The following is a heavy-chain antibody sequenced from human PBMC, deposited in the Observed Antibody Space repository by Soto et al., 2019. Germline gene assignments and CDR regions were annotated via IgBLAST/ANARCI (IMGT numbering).Heavy chain of an antibody. CDR1: GDSVSSNSAA. Sequence: PSQTLSLTSAISGDSVSSNSAAWNWIRQSPSRSPEWLGRTYHGSKWSTDYAVTVKSRISVNTDTSRNQFSLQLSSVTLEDTGVNYCARGWLRTGFDTWGQGTMVTVPS. J-gene: IGHJ3*02. V-gene: IGHV6-1*01. CDR2: TYHGSKWST. D-gene: IGHD2-8*02. CDR3: ARGWLRTGFDT.